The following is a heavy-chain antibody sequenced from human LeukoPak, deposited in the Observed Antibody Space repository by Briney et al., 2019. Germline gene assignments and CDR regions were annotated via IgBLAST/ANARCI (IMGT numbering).Heavy chain of an antibody. D-gene: IGHD2-2*01. V-gene: IGHV5-51*01. Sequence: GESLKISCKGSGYSFTTYWIAWVRQMPGKGPEWMGIIYPGDSDTRYSPSFQGQVTIAADKSISTAYLQWSSLKASGTAMYYCARALGYCSSTSCYSYFDYWGQGTLVTVSS. J-gene: IGHJ4*02. CDR3: ARALGYCSSTSCYSYFDY. CDR2: IYPGDSDT. CDR1: GYSFTTYW.